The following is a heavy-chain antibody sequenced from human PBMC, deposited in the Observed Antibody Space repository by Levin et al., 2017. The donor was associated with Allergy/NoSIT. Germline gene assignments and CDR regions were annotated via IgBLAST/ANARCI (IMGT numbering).Heavy chain of an antibody. CDR3: ARAVGGISGSSGTYDY. V-gene: IGHV3-13*01. CDR1: GFSFSSYD. CDR2: ITTGGAT. D-gene: IGHD1-20*01. Sequence: HPGGSLRLSCAASGFSFSSYDMHWVRQATGKGLEWVSGITTGGATYYTGSVKGRFTISRENAKNSLYLQMNSLRAGDTAVYYCARAVGGISGSSGTYDYWGQGTLVTVSS. J-gene: IGHJ4*02.